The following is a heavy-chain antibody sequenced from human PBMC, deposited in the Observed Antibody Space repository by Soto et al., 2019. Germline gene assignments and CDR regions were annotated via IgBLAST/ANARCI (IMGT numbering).Heavy chain of an antibody. V-gene: IGHV1-69*08. J-gene: IGHJ4*02. CDR2: IIPILGIA. CDR1: GGTFSSYT. D-gene: IGHD2-21*02. CDR3: ARDSGLLAYCGGDCYFDY. Sequence: QVQLVRSGAEVKKPGSSVKVSCKASGGTFSSYTISWVRQAPGQGLEWMGRIIPILGIANYAQKFQGRVTITADKSTSTAYMELSSLRSEDTAVYYCARDSGLLAYCGGDCYFDYWGQGTLVTVSS.